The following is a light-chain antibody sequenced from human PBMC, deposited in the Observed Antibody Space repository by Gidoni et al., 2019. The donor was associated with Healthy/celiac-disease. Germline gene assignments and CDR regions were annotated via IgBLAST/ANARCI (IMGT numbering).Light chain of an antibody. Sequence: YKLTQPPSVSVSPGQTASITCSGDKLGDKYACWYQQKPGQSPVLVIYQDSKRPSGIPERFSGSNSGNTATLTISGTQAMDEADYYCQAWDSSTVVFGGGTKLTVL. V-gene: IGLV3-1*01. CDR2: QDS. CDR1: KLGDKY. J-gene: IGLJ2*01. CDR3: QAWDSSTVV.